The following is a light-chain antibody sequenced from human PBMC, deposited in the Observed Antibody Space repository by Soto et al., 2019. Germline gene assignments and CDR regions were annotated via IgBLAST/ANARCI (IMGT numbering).Light chain of an antibody. CDR3: QQYDSYSPT. V-gene: IGKV1-5*03. CDR2: KAA. J-gene: IGKJ1*01. Sequence: DIQMTQSPSTLSASVGDRVTITCRASQSVSIWLAWYQQKPGKAPKLLIYKAAGLESGVPSRFSGRGSGTEFTLTISSLQPGDGATYYCQQYDSYSPTFGQGTKVEIK. CDR1: QSVSIW.